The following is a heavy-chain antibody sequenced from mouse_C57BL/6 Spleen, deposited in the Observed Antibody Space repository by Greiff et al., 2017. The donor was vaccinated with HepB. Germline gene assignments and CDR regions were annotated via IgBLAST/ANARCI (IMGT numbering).Heavy chain of an antibody. CDR2: IYPGSGST. CDR1: GYTFTSYW. CDR3: ARVRGYDGFAY. V-gene: IGHV1-55*01. J-gene: IGHJ3*01. Sequence: LQQPGAVLVKPGASVMMSCKASGYTFTSYWITWVKQRPGQGLEWIGDIYPGSGSTNYNEKFKSKATLTVDTSSSTAYMQLSSLTSEDSAVYYCARVRGYDGFAYWGQGTLGTVSA. D-gene: IGHD2-2*01.